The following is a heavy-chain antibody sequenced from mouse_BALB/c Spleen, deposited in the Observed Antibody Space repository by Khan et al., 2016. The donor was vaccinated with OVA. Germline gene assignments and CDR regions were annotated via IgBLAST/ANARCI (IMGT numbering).Heavy chain of an antibody. Sequence: EVQLQQSGPELVKPGASVKISCKTSGYTFPEYTVHWVKQSLGKSLDWIGVINPKNGDTAYNQKFKGKATFTVDKSSSTAYLEFRSLTSEDSAVFYGASDAGGYWGQGTSVTVAS. V-gene: IGHV1-18*01. CDR3: ASDAGGY. J-gene: IGHJ4*01. CDR1: GYTFPEYT. CDR2: INPKNGDT.